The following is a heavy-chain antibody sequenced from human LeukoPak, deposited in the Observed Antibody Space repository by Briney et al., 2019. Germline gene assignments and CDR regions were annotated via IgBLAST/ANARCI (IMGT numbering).Heavy chain of an antibody. CDR3: AREGTHNTTWYHWFDP. CDR1: GYSISSGYY. Sequence: SETLSLTCTVSGYSISSGYYWGWIRQPPGKGLEWIGSIYHSGSTYYNPSLKSRVTISVDTSKNQFSLKMNSVTAADTAVYYCAREGTHNTTWYHWFDPWGQGTPVTVSS. V-gene: IGHV4-38-2*02. CDR2: IYHSGST. J-gene: IGHJ5*02. D-gene: IGHD6-13*01.